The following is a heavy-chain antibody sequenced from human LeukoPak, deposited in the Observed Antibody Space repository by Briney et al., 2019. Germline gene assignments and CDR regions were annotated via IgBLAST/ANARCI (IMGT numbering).Heavy chain of an antibody. V-gene: IGHV4-59*01. D-gene: IGHD5-12*01. CDR2: IYYSGST. CDR3: ARGGWWLPRHFDI. Sequence: SETLSLTCTVSGGSISSYYWSWIRQPPGKGLEWIGYIYYSGSTNYNPSLKSRVTISVDTSKNQFSLKLSSVAAADTAVYYCARGGWWLPRHFDIWGQGTMVTVSS. J-gene: IGHJ3*02. CDR1: GGSISSYY.